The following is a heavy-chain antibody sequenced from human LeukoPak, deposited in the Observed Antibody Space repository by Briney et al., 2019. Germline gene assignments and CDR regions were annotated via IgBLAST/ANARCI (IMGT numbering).Heavy chain of an antibody. J-gene: IGHJ4*02. CDR1: GGSISSYY. Sequence: SETLSLTCTVSGGSISSYYWSWIRQPPGKGLEWIGYIYYSGSTNYNPSLKSQVTISVDTSKNQFSPKLSSVTAADTAVYYCARDRATNSSSWYSGDYWGQGTLVTVSS. D-gene: IGHD6-13*01. V-gene: IGHV4-59*01. CDR3: ARDRATNSSSWYSGDY. CDR2: IYYSGST.